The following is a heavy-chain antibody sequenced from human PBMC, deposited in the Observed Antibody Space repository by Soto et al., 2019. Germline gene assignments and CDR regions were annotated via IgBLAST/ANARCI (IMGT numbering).Heavy chain of an antibody. CDR1: GGTVSSYA. V-gene: IGHV1-69*01. D-gene: IGHD6-13*01. CDR2: IIPMLGTA. CDR3: ATSKSYSSSWYGRHFDY. Sequence: QVQLVQSGAEVKKPGSSVKVSCKASGGTVSSYAITWVRQAPEEGLEWMGGIIPMLGTANYAQRFQGRVTISADESTSTAYMELISLRSEDTAVYYCATSKSYSSSWYGRHFDYWGQGTLLTVSS. J-gene: IGHJ4*02.